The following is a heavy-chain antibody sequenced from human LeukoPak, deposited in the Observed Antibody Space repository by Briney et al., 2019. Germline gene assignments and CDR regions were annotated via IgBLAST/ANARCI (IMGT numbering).Heavy chain of an antibody. CDR3: ARDRGIVVVPAAKDAFDI. Sequence: GGSLRLSCAASGFTFSSDSMNWVRQAPGKGLEWVSAISSSSSYIYYADSVKGRFTISRDNAKNSLYLQMNSLRAEDTAVYYCARDRGIVVVPAAKDAFDIWGQGTMVTVSS. V-gene: IGHV3-21*01. D-gene: IGHD2-2*01. J-gene: IGHJ3*02. CDR2: ISSSSSYI. CDR1: GFTFSSDS.